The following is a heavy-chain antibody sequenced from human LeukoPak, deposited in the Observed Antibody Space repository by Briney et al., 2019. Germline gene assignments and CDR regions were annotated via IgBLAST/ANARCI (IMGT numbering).Heavy chain of an antibody. Sequence: PSETLSLTCTVSGGSIGSISYYWGWIRQPPGNGLEWIGTIYHTGSTNYNPSLKSRVTISVDTSKNQFSLKLSSVTAADTAVYYCARHPPIPSPYYYDSSGYFWYFDLWGRGALVTVSS. CDR2: IYHTGST. CDR1: GGSIGSISYY. V-gene: IGHV4-39*01. J-gene: IGHJ2*01. CDR3: ARHPPIPSPYYYDSSGYFWYFDL. D-gene: IGHD3-22*01.